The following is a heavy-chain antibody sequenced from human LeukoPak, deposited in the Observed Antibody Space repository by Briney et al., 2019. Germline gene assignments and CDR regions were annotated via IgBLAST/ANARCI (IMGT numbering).Heavy chain of an antibody. D-gene: IGHD6-19*01. Sequence: PGGSLRLSCAASGFTFSGSAMHWVRQASGKGLEWVGRIRSKANSYATAYAASVKGRFTISRDDSKNTAYLQMNSLKTEDTAVYYCTRSAVAGGHYFDYWGQGTLVTVSS. J-gene: IGHJ4*02. V-gene: IGHV3-73*01. CDR1: GFTFSGSA. CDR2: IRSKANSYAT. CDR3: TRSAVAGGHYFDY.